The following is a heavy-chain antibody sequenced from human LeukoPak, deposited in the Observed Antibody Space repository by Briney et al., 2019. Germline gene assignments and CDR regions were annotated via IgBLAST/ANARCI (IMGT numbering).Heavy chain of an antibody. J-gene: IGHJ4*02. Sequence: PSGGSLRLSCAASGFTFSDSATHWVRQASGKGLEWVGRIRSKANSYATAYAVSVKGRFTISRDDSKNTAFLQMNSLKTEDTAVYFCIRHLYGGDSDYWGQGTLVTVSS. CDR2: IRSKANSYAT. CDR3: IRHLYGGDSDY. CDR1: GFTFSDSA. D-gene: IGHD4-23*01. V-gene: IGHV3-73*01.